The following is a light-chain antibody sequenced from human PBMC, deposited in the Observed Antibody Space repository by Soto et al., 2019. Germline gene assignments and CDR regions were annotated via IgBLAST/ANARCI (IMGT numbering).Light chain of an antibody. CDR2: DVS. J-gene: IGLJ2*01. V-gene: IGLV2-11*01. CDR1: SSDVGGYNY. CDR3: CSYAGSYTFEV. Sequence: QSVLTQPRSVSGSPGQSVTISCTGTSSDVGGYNYVSWYQQHPGKAPKLMIYDVSKRPSGVPDRFSGCKSGNTASLTISGLQAEDEADYYCCSYAGSYTFEVFGGGTKLTVL.